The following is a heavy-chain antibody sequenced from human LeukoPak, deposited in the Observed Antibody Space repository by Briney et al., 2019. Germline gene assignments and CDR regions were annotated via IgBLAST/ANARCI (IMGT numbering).Heavy chain of an antibody. D-gene: IGHD5-24*01. CDR1: GGSISSYY. CDR2: IYYSGST. Sequence: SETLSLTCTVSGGSISSYYWSWIRQPPGKGLEWIGYIYYSGSTNYNPSLKSRVTISVDTSKNRFSLKLSSVTAADTAVYYCARVESRDGYNFLWYWGQGTLVTVSS. V-gene: IGHV4-59*01. J-gene: IGHJ4*02. CDR3: ARVESRDGYNFLWY.